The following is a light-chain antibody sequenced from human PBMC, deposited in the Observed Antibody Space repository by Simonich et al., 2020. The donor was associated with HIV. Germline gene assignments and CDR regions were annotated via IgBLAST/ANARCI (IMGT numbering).Light chain of an antibody. CDR2: AAS. J-gene: IGKJ1*01. CDR3: QQYNSYSRT. V-gene: IGKV1-5*01. CDR1: ESISSW. Sequence: DIQMTQSPSTLSASVGDRVTITCRSSESISSWLAWYQQKSGKAPKLLLYAASRLESGVPSRFSGSGSGTDYTLTISSLQPEDFATYYCQQYNSYSRTFGQGTKVEIK.